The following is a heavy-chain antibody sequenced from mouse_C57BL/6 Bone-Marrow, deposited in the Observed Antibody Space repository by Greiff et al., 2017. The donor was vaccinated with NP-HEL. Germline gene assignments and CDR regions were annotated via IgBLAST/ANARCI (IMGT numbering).Heavy chain of an antibody. CDR1: GYTFTSYW. J-gene: IGHJ2*01. CDR3: ARDYYGSSRYYFDY. Sequence: QVQLKQPGAELVKPGASVKMSCKASGYTFTSYWITWVKQRPGQGLEWIGDIYPGSGSTNYNEKFKSKATLTVDTSSSTAYMQLSSLTSEDSAVYYCARDYYGSSRYYFDYWGQGTTLTVSS. D-gene: IGHD1-1*01. CDR2: IYPGSGST. V-gene: IGHV1-55*01.